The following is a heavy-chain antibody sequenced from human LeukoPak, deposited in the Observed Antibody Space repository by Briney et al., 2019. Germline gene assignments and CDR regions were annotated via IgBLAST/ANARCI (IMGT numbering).Heavy chain of an antibody. Sequence: GGSLRLSCAASGFTFSRFWMSWVRQAPGKGLEWVANIRPDVDERHYVESVRGRFTISRDNAQNLLYLQMNSLRVDDTAVYYCAREDGKFDYWGQGTLVTVPP. CDR1: GFTFSRFW. CDR3: AREDGKFDY. V-gene: IGHV3-7*01. CDR2: IRPDVDER. J-gene: IGHJ4*02.